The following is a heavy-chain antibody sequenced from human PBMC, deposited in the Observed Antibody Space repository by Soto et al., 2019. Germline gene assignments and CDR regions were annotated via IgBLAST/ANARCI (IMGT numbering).Heavy chain of an antibody. J-gene: IGHJ4*02. CDR3: ARVPLY. V-gene: IGHV4-30-2*01. CDR2: IYHSGST. CDR1: GGSISSGGYS. Sequence: QLQLQESGSGLVKPSQTLSLTCAVSGGSISSGGYSWSWIRQPPGKGLEWIGYIYHSGSTYYNPSPXRXXTISGDRAKNQFSPKLGSVTAAGTAVDYCARVPLYWGQGTLVTVSS.